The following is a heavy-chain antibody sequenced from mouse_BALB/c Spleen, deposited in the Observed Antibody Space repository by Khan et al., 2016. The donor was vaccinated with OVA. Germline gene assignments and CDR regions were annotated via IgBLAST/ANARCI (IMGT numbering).Heavy chain of an antibody. V-gene: IGHV14-3*02. CDR1: GFTFSATY. J-gene: IGHJ1*01. CDR2: IAPANGNT. Sequence: VQLQQSGAELVKPGASVKLSCTASGFTFSATYVHWVKERPEQGLEWIGRIAPANGNTEYDQKFKGKATITADTSSNTSYLQLSSLTSEDSAVYYWVYPSDDHRNVDVWGEGTTVTVSS. D-gene: IGHD2-3*01. CDR3: VYPSDDHRNVDV.